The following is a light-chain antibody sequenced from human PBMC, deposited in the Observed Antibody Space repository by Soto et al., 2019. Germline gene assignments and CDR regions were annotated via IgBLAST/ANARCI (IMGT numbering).Light chain of an antibody. CDR2: DDD. CDR3: GSWDSSLSAYV. J-gene: IGLJ1*01. Sequence: VLTQPPSVSAAPEQKVTISCSGSSSNIGGNSVSWYQQLPGTAPKLLIYDDDKRPSGIPDRFSGSKSGTSATLGITGFQTGDEADYYCGSWDSSLSAYVFATGTKVTV. V-gene: IGLV1-51*01. CDR1: SSNIGGNS.